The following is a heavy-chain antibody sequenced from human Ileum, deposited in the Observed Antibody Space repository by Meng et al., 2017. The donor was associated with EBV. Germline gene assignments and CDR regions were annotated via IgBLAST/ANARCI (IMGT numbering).Heavy chain of an antibody. CDR1: GGSFNGHPG. CDR3: ARIPYGDIYSAYFDY. J-gene: IGHJ4*02. D-gene: IGHD2-21*02. CDR2: IYHSGAT. Sequence: QLPGAGPGRLKPSGTCSLTCTVAGGSFNGHPGWSWVRQPPGEGLEWIGQIYHSGATNYHPSLKSRVTISVDTSENQFSLVLNSVTAADTAVYYCARIPYGDIYSAYFDYWSPGTLVTVSS. V-gene: IGHV4-4*02.